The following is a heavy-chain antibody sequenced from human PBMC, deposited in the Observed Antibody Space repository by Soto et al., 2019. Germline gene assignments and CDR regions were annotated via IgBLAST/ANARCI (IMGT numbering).Heavy chain of an antibody. D-gene: IGHD6-6*01. J-gene: IGHJ6*02. CDR2: ISGSGGST. Sequence: GSLRLSCAASGFTFSSYAMSWVRQAPGKGLEWVSAISGSGGSTYYADSVKGRFTISRDNSKNTLYLQMNSLRAEDTDVYYCAKVPPRIAARLPQMDVWCQGSTVTVSS. V-gene: IGHV3-23*01. CDR3: AKVPPRIAARLPQMDV. CDR1: GFTFSSYA.